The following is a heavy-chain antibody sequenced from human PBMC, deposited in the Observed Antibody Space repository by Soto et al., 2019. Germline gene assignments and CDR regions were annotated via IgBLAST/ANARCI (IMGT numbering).Heavy chain of an antibody. J-gene: IGHJ4*02. CDR3: ARRWGTYF. CDR1: GGSISSYY. Sequence: QVQLQESGPGLVKPSETLSLTCTVSGGSISSYYWSWIRQPPGKGLEWIGYIYYSGSTDYDPSLKSRVTISVDTAKNQFSLQLSSVTAADTALYYCARRWGTYFWGQGTLVTVSS. CDR2: IYYSGST. V-gene: IGHV4-59*01. D-gene: IGHD7-27*01.